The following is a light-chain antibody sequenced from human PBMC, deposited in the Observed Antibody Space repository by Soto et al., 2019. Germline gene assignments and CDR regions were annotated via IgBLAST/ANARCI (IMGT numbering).Light chain of an antibody. CDR3: QQYNTTSGWT. CDR2: KAS. J-gene: IGKJ1*01. Sequence: DIQMTQSPSTLSASVGDRVTITCRASQSISSWLAWYQQKPGKAPKLLIYKASSLESGVPSRLSGSGSGTEFTLTISSLQPDDFATYYCQQYNTTSGWTFGQGTKVEIK. CDR1: QSISSW. V-gene: IGKV1-5*03.